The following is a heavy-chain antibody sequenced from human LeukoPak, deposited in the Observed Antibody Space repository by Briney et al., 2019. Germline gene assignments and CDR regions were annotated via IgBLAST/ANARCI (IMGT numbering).Heavy chain of an antibody. J-gene: IGHJ4*02. CDR1: GYTFTSYD. Sequence: GASVKVSCKASGYTFTSYDINWVRQATGQGLEWMGGIIPIFGTANYAQKFQGRVTITADKSTSTAYMELSSLRSEDTAVYYCARAYYYDSSGYYWGVFDYWGQGTLVTVSS. CDR3: ARAYYYDSSGYYWGVFDY. D-gene: IGHD3-22*01. V-gene: IGHV1-69*06. CDR2: IIPIFGTA.